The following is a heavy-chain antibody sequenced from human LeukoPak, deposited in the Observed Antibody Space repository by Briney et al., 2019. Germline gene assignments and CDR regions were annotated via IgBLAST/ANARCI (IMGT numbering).Heavy chain of an antibody. V-gene: IGHV4-4*02. CDR2: IFHTGST. CDR1: GDSISSRNW. CDR3: ARGMWFDTLFSAFDV. J-gene: IGHJ3*01. Sequence: SETLSLTCSVSGDSISSRNWWTWVRQTPEKGLEWIGEIFHTGSTNYNPSVEGRVTISIDKSTNHFSLMLTSVTAADTALYYCARGMWFDTLFSAFDVWGQGTMVSVSS. D-gene: IGHD3-10*01.